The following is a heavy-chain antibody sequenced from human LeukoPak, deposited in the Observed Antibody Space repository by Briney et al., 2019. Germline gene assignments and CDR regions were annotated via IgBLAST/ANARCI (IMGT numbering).Heavy chain of an antibody. CDR2: ISSSSSYI. J-gene: IGHJ3*02. CDR3: ARDRRFAFDI. CDR1: GFTFSSYS. V-gene: IGHV3-21*01. Sequence: GGSLRLSCAASGFTFSSYSMNWVCQAPGKGLEWVSSISSSSSYIYYADSVKGRFTISRDNAKNSLYLQMNSLRAEDTAVYYCARDRRFAFDIWGQGTMVTVSS.